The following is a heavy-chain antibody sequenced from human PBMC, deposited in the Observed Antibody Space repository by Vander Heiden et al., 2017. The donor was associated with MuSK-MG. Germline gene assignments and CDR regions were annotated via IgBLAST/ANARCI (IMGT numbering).Heavy chain of an antibody. J-gene: IGHJ4*02. V-gene: IGHV3-7*01. CDR1: GLTFSSYW. CDR3: ARPYESGYFDY. Sequence: EVQLVESGGGLVQPGGSLRLSCAASGLTFSSYWMSWVLQAPGKGLEWVANIKEDGSQKYYVSSVRGRSTISRDNAKNSLYLQINSLRAEDTAVYYCARPYESGYFDYWGQGTLVTVSS. CDR2: IKEDGSQK. D-gene: IGHD3-22*01.